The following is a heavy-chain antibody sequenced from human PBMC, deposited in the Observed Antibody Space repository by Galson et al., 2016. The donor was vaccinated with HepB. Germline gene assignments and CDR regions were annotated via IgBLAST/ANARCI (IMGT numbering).Heavy chain of an antibody. J-gene: IGHJ3*02. CDR2: IYYSGNT. V-gene: IGHV4-30-4*01. Sequence: NWVRQTPGKGLEWIGYIYYSGNTYYSPSLKSRVTISIDTSKNQFSLKLTSVTAADTAVYYCARTLDYSDSTAYSAFDIWGQGTMVTVSS. CDR3: ARTLDYSDSTAYSAFDI. D-gene: IGHD3-22*01.